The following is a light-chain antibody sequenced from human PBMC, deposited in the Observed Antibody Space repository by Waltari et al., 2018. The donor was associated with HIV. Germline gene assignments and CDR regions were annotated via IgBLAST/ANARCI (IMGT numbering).Light chain of an antibody. J-gene: IGKJ3*01. Sequence: ENVLTQSPATLSLSLGERATLSCRASQSVSTFLAWYQHKPGQAPRLLIFDATYRATDIPARFSGSGSGTDFTLTISRLEPEDVAVYYCQHYGSSPFTFGPGTKVDIK. CDR1: QSVSTF. V-gene: IGKV3-11*01. CDR3: QHYGSSPFT. CDR2: DAT.